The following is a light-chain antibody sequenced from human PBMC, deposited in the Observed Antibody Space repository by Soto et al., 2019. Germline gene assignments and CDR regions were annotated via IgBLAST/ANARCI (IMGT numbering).Light chain of an antibody. CDR3: RQYHDYPPT. CDR1: QGIKND. V-gene: IGKV1-17*01. Sequence: DIQMTQSPSSLSASVGDRVTITCRASQGIKNDLGWYQQKPGRAPKSLIYGAPSLQSGVPSRFSGGGSGAQFTLIITSLQPEDFATYYWRQYHDYPPTFGQGTRLEIK. J-gene: IGKJ1*01. CDR2: GAP.